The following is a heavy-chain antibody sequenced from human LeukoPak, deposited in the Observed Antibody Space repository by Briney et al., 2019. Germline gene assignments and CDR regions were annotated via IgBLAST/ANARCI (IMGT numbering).Heavy chain of an antibody. D-gene: IGHD2-2*01. V-gene: IGHV3-30*03. Sequence: GGSLRVCCAASGFTFSSYGMHWVRQAPGKGLEWVAVISYDGSNKYYADSVKGLFTISRENSKNTLYLQMNSLRAEDTAVYYCARDRGIVVVPAATDYWGQGTLVTVSS. CDR2: ISYDGSNK. CDR1: GFTFSSYG. J-gene: IGHJ4*02. CDR3: ARDRGIVVVPAATDY.